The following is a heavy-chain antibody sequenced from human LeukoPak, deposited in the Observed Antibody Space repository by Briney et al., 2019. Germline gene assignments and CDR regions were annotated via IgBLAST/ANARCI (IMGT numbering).Heavy chain of an antibody. J-gene: IGHJ1*01. Sequence: QTGGSLRLSCAASGFTFSSYAMSWVRQAPGKGLEWVSAISGSGGSTYYADSVKGRFTISRDNSKNTLYLQMNSLRAEDTAVYYCAKGQKYYYGSGSYKFAEYFQHWGQGTLVTVSS. CDR3: AKGQKYYYGSGSYKFAEYFQH. V-gene: IGHV3-23*01. CDR2: ISGSGGST. CDR1: GFTFSSYA. D-gene: IGHD3-10*01.